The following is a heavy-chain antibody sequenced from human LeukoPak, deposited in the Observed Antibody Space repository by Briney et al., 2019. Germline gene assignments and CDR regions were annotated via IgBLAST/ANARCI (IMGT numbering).Heavy chain of an antibody. Sequence: ASVKVSCKASGYTFTGYYMHWVRQAPGQGLEWMGWINTITGNPTYAQGFTGRFVFSLDTSVSTAYLQISSLKAEDTAVYYCARAMVYYYYYMDVWGKGTTVTVSS. CDR2: INTITGNP. CDR1: GYTFTGYY. V-gene: IGHV7-4-1*02. CDR3: ARAMVYYYYYMDV. J-gene: IGHJ6*03. D-gene: IGHD3-10*01.